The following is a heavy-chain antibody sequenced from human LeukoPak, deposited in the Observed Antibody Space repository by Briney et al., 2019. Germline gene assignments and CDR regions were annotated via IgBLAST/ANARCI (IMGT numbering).Heavy chain of an antibody. V-gene: IGHV3-30-3*01. CDR2: ISYDGSNK. D-gene: IGHD1-26*01. CDR3: TTSSGTYRFDP. CDR1: GFTFSGYP. Sequence: GGSLRLSCAASGFTFSGYPIHWVRQAPGKGLEWVAVISYDGSNKYYADSVKGRFTISRDNAKNTLYLQMNSLRAEDTAVYYCTTSSGTYRFDPWGQGTLVTVSS. J-gene: IGHJ5*02.